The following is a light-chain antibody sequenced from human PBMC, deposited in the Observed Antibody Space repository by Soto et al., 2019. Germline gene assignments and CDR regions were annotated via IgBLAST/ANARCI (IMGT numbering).Light chain of an antibody. CDR2: GAS. Sequence: EIVMTQSPATLSVSPGERATLSCRASQSVSSNLAWYQQKPGQAPRLLIYGASTRATGIPARFSGSGSGTEFTLTISSLQSEDFAVYYCQQYKYPPAFGQGTKLEIK. V-gene: IGKV3-15*01. CDR1: QSVSSN. CDR3: QQYKYPPA. J-gene: IGKJ2*01.